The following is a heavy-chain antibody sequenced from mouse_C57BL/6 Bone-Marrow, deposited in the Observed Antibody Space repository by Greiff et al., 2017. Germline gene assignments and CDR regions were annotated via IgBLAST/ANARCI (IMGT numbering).Heavy chain of an antibody. Sequence: VKLVESGAELARPGASVKLSCKASGYTFTSYGISWVKQRTGQGLEWIGEIYPRSGNTYYNEKFKGKATLTADKSSSTAYMELRSLTSEDSAVYFCARWPWFAYWGQGTLVTVSA. CDR3: ARWPWFAY. J-gene: IGHJ3*01. CDR1: GYTFTSYG. CDR2: IYPRSGNT. V-gene: IGHV1-81*01.